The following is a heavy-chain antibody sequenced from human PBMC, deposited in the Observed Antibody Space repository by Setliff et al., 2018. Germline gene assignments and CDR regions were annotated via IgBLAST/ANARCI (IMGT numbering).Heavy chain of an antibody. J-gene: IGHJ4*02. CDR2: IFGSGST. CDR3: ARGLPSGWYRGFDF. D-gene: IGHD6-19*01. V-gene: IGHV4-4*07. Sequence: PSETLSLTCTVSRGSINSHYWSWIRQPAGKGLEWIGRIFGSGSTNYNPSLKSRVTISLDTSKNQFSLNLQSVTPADAGVYYCARGLPSGWYRGFDFWGQGSLVTVSS. CDR1: RGSINSHY.